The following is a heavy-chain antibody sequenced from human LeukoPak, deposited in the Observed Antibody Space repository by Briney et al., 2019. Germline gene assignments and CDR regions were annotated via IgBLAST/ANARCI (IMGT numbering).Heavy chain of an antibody. CDR2: IDKTSSNI. CDR3: AREIGLRIDF. J-gene: IGHJ4*02. Sequence: GGSLRLSCAASGFIFTDYSINWVRQAPGKGLEWISYIDKTSSNIYYADSVKGRFTISRDNAKNSLYLQMNNLRAEDTAVYFCAREIGLRIDFWGQGTLVTVSS. V-gene: IGHV3-48*04. CDR1: GFIFTDYS. D-gene: IGHD5/OR15-5a*01.